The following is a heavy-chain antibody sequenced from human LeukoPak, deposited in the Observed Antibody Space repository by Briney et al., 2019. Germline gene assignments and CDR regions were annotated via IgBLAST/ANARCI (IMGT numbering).Heavy chain of an antibody. CDR2: IIPIFGTA. J-gene: IGHJ4*02. CDR1: GGTFSSYA. Sequence: SVKVSCKASGGTFSSYAISWVRQAPGQGLERMGGIIPIFGTANYAQKFQGRVTITADESTSTAYMELSSLRSEDTAVYYCASGPMTTVTPDFDYWGQGTLVTVSS. V-gene: IGHV1-69*01. D-gene: IGHD4-17*01. CDR3: ASGPMTTVTPDFDY.